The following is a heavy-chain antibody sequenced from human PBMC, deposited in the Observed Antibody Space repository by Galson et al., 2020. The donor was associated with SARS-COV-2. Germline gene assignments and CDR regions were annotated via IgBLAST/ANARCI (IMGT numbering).Heavy chain of an antibody. CDR3: ARVSHSSGWSPGGPYYYGMDV. D-gene: IGHD6-19*01. CDR2: IYYSGST. CDR1: GGSVSSGSYY. V-gene: IGHV4-61*01. Sequence: SETLSLTCTVSGGSVSSGSYYWSWIRQPPGKGLEWIGYIYYSGSTNYNPSLKSRVTISVDTSKNQFSLKLSSVTAADTAVYYCARVSHSSGWSPGGPYYYGMDVWGQGTTVTVSS. J-gene: IGHJ6*02.